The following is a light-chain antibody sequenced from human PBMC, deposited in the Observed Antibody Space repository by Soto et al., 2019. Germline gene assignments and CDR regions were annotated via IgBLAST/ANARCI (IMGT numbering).Light chain of an antibody. CDR1: SNDVVGYNY. CDR3: SSYTGSNIRSV. J-gene: IGLJ1*01. V-gene: IGLV2-14*01. Sequence: QSLLAQPAWVSGSPGQSITISCTGTSNDVVGYNYVSWYQHHPGKAPKLMIYEVSDRPSGVSNRFSGSKYGNTASLTIAGLQAEDEADYYCSSYTGSNIRSVFGTGTKVTVL. CDR2: EVS.